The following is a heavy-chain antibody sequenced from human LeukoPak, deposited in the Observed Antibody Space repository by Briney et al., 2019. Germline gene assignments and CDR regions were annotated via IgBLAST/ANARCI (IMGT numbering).Heavy chain of an antibody. Sequence: SQTLSLTCAISGDSVSSNSAAWNWIRQSPSRGLEWLERTYYRSKWYNDYAVSVKSRITINPDTSKNQFSLQLNSVTPEDTAVYYCARDNIRRFGELLTGFDPWGQGTLVTVSS. CDR2: TYYRSKWYN. J-gene: IGHJ5*02. D-gene: IGHD3-10*01. V-gene: IGHV6-1*01. CDR1: GDSVSSNSAA. CDR3: ARDNIRRFGELLTGFDP.